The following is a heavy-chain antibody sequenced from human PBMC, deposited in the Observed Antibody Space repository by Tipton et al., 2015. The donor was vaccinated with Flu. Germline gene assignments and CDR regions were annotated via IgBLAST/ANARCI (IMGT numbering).Heavy chain of an antibody. D-gene: IGHD4-17*01. CDR2: IYHNGST. J-gene: IGHJ3*02. V-gene: IGHV4-38-2*01. CDR3: ARGDYGDYDHEADGFDI. Sequence: TLSLTCAVSGYPITSGYYWGWIRQPPGKGPQWIGSIYHNGSTYYNPSLESRFTMSVDTSKNEFSLKVTSVTAADTAMYYCARGDYGDYDHEADGFDIWGQGTLVTVSA. CDR1: GYPITSGYY.